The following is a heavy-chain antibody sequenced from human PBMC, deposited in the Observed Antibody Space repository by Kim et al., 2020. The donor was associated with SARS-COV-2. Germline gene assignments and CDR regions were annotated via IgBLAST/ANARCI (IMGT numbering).Heavy chain of an antibody. CDR2: ISYDGMNE. CDR1: GFSFSLYA. Sequence: GGSLRLSCAASGFSFSLYAMHWVRQAPGKGLEWVAHISYDGMNEYYAESVRGRFTISRDNSKNTLYLLMNNLKVEETALYYCARGARAFDIWGQGTMVTVPS. V-gene: IGHV3-30*04. J-gene: IGHJ3*02. CDR3: ARGARAFDI.